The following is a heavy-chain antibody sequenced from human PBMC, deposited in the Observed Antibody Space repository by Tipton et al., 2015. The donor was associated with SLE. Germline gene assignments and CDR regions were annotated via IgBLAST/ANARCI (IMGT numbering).Heavy chain of an antibody. D-gene: IGHD6-13*01. J-gene: IGHJ3*02. CDR1: GGSISSGGYY. V-gene: IGHV4-31*03. CDR3: ARDRSIAAAGTDAFDI. Sequence: LRLSCTVSGGSISSGGYYWSWIRQHPGKGLEWIGYIYYSGSTYYHPSLKSRVTISVDTSKNQFSLKLSSVTAADTAVYYCARDRSIAAAGTDAFDIWGQGTMVTVSS. CDR2: IYYSGST.